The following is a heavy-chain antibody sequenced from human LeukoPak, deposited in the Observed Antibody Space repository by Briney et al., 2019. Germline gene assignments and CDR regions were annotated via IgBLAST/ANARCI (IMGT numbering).Heavy chain of an antibody. D-gene: IGHD3-16*02. J-gene: IGHJ2*01. V-gene: IGHV1-3*01. CDR1: GYTFTSYA. CDR2: INAGNGNT. Sequence: ASVKVSCKASGYTFTSYAMHWVRQAPGQRLEWMGWINAGNGNTKYSQKFQGRVTITRDTSASTAYMELSSLRSEDTAVYYCARGDMITFGGVIPTGYFDLWGRGTLVTVSS. CDR3: ARGDMITFGGVIPTGYFDL.